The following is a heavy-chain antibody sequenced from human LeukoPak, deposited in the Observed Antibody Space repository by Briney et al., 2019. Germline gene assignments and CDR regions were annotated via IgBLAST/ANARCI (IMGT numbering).Heavy chain of an antibody. D-gene: IGHD6-19*01. V-gene: IGHV3-13*01. J-gene: IGHJ4*02. CDR1: GFTFIDYD. Sequence: PGGSLRLSCAASGFTFIDYDMHWVRQAIGKGLEWVSAIGIRGDTHFSGSGKGRFTICRENAESSLYLQMNSLRDEDTAVYYCARGGIQVSGIDEFDYWGQGTLVTVSS. CDR2: IGIRGDT. CDR3: ARGGIQVSGIDEFDY.